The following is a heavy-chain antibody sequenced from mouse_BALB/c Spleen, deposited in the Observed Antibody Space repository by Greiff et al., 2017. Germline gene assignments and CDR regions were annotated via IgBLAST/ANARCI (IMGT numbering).Heavy chain of an antibody. CDR3: ADYYDGYYFFAY. J-gene: IGHJ3*01. CDR2: ISSGGST. CDR1: GFTFSSYA. Sequence: EVMLVESGGGLVKPGGSLKLSCAASGFTFSSYAMSWVRQTPEKRLAWVASISSGGSTYYPDSVKGRFTISRDNARNILYLQMSSLRSEDTAMYYCADYYDGYYFFAYWGQGTLVTVSA. D-gene: IGHD2-3*01. V-gene: IGHV5-6-5*01.